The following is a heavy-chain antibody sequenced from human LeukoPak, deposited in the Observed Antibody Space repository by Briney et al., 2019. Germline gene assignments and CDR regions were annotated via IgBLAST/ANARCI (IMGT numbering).Heavy chain of an antibody. D-gene: IGHD6-13*01. CDR1: GGTFSSYA. CDR3: ARGPYSSSWYRNWFDP. CDR2: IIPIFGTA. V-gene: IGHV1-69*13. Sequence: SVKVSCKASGGTFSSYAISWARQAPGQGLEWMGGIIPIFGTANYAQKFQGRVTITADESTSTAYMELSSLRSEDTAVYYCARGPYSSSWYRNWFDPWGQGTLVTVSS. J-gene: IGHJ5*02.